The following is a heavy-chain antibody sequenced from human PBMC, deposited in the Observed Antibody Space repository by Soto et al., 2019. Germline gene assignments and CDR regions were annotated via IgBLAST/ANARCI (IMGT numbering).Heavy chain of an antibody. CDR3: ARDPGYSYGYN. CDR1: GYSFTDYD. J-gene: IGHJ4*02. V-gene: IGHV1-3*01. Sequence: GASVKVSCKTSGYSFTDYDIHWVRQAAGQGLEWMGWINAGNGNTKYSQKFQGRVTITRDTSASTAYMELSSLRSEDTAVYYCARDPGYSYGYNWGQGTLVTVSS. CDR2: INAGNGNT. D-gene: IGHD5-18*01.